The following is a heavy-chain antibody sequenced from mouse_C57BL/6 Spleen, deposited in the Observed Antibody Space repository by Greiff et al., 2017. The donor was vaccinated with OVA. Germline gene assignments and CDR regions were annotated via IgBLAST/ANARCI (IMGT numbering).Heavy chain of an antibody. CDR2: IWSDGST. CDR1: GFSLTSYG. CDR3: ARHPSLYYYGSRIDYAMDY. D-gene: IGHD1-1*01. Sequence: QVQLQQSGPGLVAPSQSLSITCTVSGFSLTSYGVHWVRQPPGKGLEWLVVIWSDGSTTYNSALKSRLSISKDNSKSQVFLKMNSLQTDDTAMYYCARHPSLYYYGSRIDYAMDYWGQGTSVTVSS. J-gene: IGHJ4*01. V-gene: IGHV2-6-1*01.